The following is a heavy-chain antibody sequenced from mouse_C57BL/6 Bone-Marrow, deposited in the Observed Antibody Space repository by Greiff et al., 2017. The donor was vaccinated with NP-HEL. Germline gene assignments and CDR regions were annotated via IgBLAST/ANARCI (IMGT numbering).Heavy chain of an antibody. V-gene: IGHV1-4*01. CDR1: GYTFTSYT. Sequence: QVQLQQSGAELARPGASVKMSCKASGYTFTSYTMHWVKQRPGQGLEWIGYINPSSGYTKYNQKFKDKATLTADKSSSTAYMQLSSLTSEDSAVYYCARSGYGSSYDAMDYWGQGTSVTVSS. D-gene: IGHD1-1*01. CDR3: ARSGYGSSYDAMDY. CDR2: INPSSGYT. J-gene: IGHJ4*01.